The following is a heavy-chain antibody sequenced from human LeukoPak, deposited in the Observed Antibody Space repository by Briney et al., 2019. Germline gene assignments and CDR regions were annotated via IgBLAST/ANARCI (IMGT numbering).Heavy chain of an antibody. V-gene: IGHV4-31*03. D-gene: IGHD2-2*01. CDR2: IYYSGGT. J-gene: IGHJ6*03. CDR3: ARWAVVVPAAPRPDYYYYYMDV. CDR1: GGSISSGGYY. Sequence: SETLSLTCTVSGGSISSGGYYWSWIRQHPGKGLEWIGYIYYSGGTYYNPSLKSRVTISVDTSKNQFSLKLSSVTAADTAVYYCARWAVVVPAAPRPDYYYYYMDVWGKGTTVTVSS.